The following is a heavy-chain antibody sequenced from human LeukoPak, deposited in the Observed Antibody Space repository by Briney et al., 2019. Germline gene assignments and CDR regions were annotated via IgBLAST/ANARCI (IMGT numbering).Heavy chain of an antibody. J-gene: IGHJ6*02. V-gene: IGHV5-51*01. D-gene: IGHD6-6*01. Sequence: GESLKIPCKGSGYSFTSYWIGWVRQMPGKGLEWMGIIYPGDSDTRYSPSFQGQVTISADKSISTAYLQWSSLKASDTAMYYCARLIAARSYYYYGMDVWGQGTTVTVSS. CDR1: GYSFTSYW. CDR3: ARLIAARSYYYYGMDV. CDR2: IYPGDSDT.